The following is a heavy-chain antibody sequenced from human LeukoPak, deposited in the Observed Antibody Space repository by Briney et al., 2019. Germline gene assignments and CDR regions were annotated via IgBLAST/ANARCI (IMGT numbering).Heavy chain of an antibody. V-gene: IGHV4-31*03. CDR2: IYDSGTT. J-gene: IGHJ4*02. CDR3: ARRACGSTSCTFDY. Sequence: PSQTLSLTCTVSGGSVSSGDYYWNWIRQPPGKGLEWLGYIYDSGTTYYNPSLKSRVTMSVDTSETQFSLKLSSMTAADTAVYYCARRACGSTSCTFDYWGRGTLVTVSS. CDR1: GGSVSSGDYY. D-gene: IGHD2-2*01.